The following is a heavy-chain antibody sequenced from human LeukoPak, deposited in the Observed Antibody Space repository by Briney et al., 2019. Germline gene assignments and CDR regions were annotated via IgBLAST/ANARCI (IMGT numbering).Heavy chain of an antibody. Sequence: GGSLRLSCAASGFTFSSYAMSWVRQAPGKGLEWVSAISGSGGSTYYADSVKGRFTISRDNSKNTLYLQMNSLRVEDTAVYYCARDCSNTSCYDNWYFDLWGRGTLLTVSS. CDR1: GFTFSSYA. CDR3: ARDCSNTSCYDNWYFDL. J-gene: IGHJ2*01. D-gene: IGHD2-2*01. V-gene: IGHV3-23*01. CDR2: ISGSGGST.